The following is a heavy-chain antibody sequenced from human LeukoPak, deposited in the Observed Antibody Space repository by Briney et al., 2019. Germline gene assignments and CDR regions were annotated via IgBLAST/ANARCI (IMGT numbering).Heavy chain of an antibody. CDR1: GGSFSGYY. J-gene: IGHJ4*02. Sequence: SETLSLTCAVYGGSFSGYYWSWIRQPPGKGLEWIGEINHSGSTNYNPSLKSRVTISVDTSKNQFSLKLSSVTAADTAVYYCAQGGYCSSTSCYRHWGQGTLVTVSS. CDR2: INHSGST. D-gene: IGHD2-2*01. CDR3: AQGGYCSSTSCYRH. V-gene: IGHV4-34*01.